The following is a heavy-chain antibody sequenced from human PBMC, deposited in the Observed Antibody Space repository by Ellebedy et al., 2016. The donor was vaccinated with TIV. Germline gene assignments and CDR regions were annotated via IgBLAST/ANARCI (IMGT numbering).Heavy chain of an antibody. D-gene: IGHD2-2*01. V-gene: IGHV3-48*04. CDR1: GFRFSDFS. CDR2: IHGSSTII. J-gene: IGHJ6*02. CDR3: AKFTKDIVVVPAAIRRSGPTAYYYYGMDV. Sequence: GESLKISCAASGFRFSDFSMNWVRQAPGKGLEWLSYIHGSSTIIYYAESVKGRFTISRDNAKNSLYLQMNSLRAEDTAVYYCAKFTKDIVVVPAAIRRSGPTAYYYYGMDVWGQGTTVTVSS.